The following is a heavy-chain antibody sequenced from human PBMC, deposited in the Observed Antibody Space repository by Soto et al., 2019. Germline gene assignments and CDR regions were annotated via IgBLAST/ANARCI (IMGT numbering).Heavy chain of an antibody. D-gene: IGHD2-21*01. Sequence: SETLSLTCTVSGGSISSGDYYWSWIRQPPGKGLEWIGEIYHSGSTNYNPSLKSRVTISVDKSKNQFSLKLSSVTAADTAVYYCARESIVVPRAFDIWGQGTMVTVSS. CDR1: GGSISSGDYY. CDR3: ARESIVVPRAFDI. J-gene: IGHJ3*02. V-gene: IGHV4-39*07. CDR2: IYHSGST.